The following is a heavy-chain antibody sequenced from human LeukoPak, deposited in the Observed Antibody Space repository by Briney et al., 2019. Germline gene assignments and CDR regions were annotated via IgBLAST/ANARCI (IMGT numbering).Heavy chain of an antibody. J-gene: IGHJ4*02. D-gene: IGHD3-3*01. CDR1: GFTFSSYA. CDR3: ARGGSPYYDFWSGSFYYFDY. V-gene: IGHV3-23*01. Sequence: GGSLRLSCAASGFTFSSYAMSWVRQAPGKGLEWVSAISGSGGSTYYADSVKGWFTISRDNSKNTLYLQMNSLRAEDTAVYYCARGGSPYYDFWSGSFYYFDYWGQGTLVTVSS. CDR2: ISGSGGST.